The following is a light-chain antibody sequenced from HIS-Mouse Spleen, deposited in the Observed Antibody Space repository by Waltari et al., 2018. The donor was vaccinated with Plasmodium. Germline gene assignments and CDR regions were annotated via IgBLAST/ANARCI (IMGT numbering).Light chain of an antibody. CDR3: QAWDSSTVV. V-gene: IGLV3-1*01. J-gene: IGLJ2*01. CDR2: QDS. Sequence: SYELTQPPSVSVSPGQTASITCSGDNLGDKYACWYQQNPGQSPVPVIYQDSKRPSGYHERFCGSNSGNTATLTISGTQAIDEADYDCQAWDSSTVVFGGGTKLTVL. CDR1: NLGDKY.